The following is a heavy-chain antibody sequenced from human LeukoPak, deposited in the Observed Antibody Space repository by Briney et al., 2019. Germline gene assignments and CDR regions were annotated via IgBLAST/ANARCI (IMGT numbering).Heavy chain of an antibody. CDR1: GFTFSSYA. J-gene: IGHJ5*02. Sequence: GGSLRLSCAASGFTFSSYAMHWVRQAPGKGLEYVSAISSNGGSTYYANSVKGRFTIPRDNSKNTLYLQMGSLRAEDMAVYYCARVASGPRGAWFDPWGQGTLVTVSS. CDR3: ARVASGPRGAWFDP. CDR2: ISSNGGST. V-gene: IGHV3-64*01. D-gene: IGHD5-12*01.